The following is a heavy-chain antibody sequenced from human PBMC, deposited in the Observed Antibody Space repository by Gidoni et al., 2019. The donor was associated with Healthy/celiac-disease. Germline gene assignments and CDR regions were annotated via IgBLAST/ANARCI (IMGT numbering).Heavy chain of an antibody. Sequence: QLQLQASGPGLVKPSETLSLTCTVSGGSISSSSYYWGWIRQPPGKGLEWIGSIYYSGSTYYNPSLKSRVTISGDTSKNQFSLKLSSVTAADTAVYYCARGDLEYYYGMDVWGQGTTVTVSS. J-gene: IGHJ6*02. CDR3: ARGDLEYYYGMDV. D-gene: IGHD1-1*01. CDR2: IYYSGST. V-gene: IGHV4-39*01. CDR1: GGSISSSSYY.